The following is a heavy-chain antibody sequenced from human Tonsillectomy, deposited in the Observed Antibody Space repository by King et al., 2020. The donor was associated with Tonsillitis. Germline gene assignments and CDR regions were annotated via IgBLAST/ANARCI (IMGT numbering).Heavy chain of an antibody. CDR1: GGSVSSDSDY. J-gene: IGHJ3*01. Sequence: HVQLQESGPGLVKPAETLSLTCTVSGGSVSSDSDYWSWIRQPPGKGLEWIGYIHYSGSTNYNPSLKSRVTISVDTSKNQFSLTLSSVTAADTAVYYCARDQSQGLEAFDVWGQGTLVTVSS. CDR3: ARDQSQGLEAFDV. V-gene: IGHV4-61*01. D-gene: IGHD5-12*01. CDR2: IHYSGST.